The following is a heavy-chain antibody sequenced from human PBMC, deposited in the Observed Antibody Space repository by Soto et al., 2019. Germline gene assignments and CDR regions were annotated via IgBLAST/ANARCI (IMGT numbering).Heavy chain of an antibody. CDR2: IYFTGNT. CDR3: AGQXFTIAAASYGRSNWFDP. J-gene: IGHJ5*02. D-gene: IGHD6-25*01. CDR1: GGSITSSSNF. Sequence: SETLSLTCPASGGSITSSSNFWGWVRQPPGKGLEWIGTIYFTGNTYYTPSLKSRLTMSIDTSKNEVSLRLNSVTAADTAVYYCAGQXFTIAAASYGRSNWFDPWGPGTLVTVSS. V-gene: IGHV4-39*01.